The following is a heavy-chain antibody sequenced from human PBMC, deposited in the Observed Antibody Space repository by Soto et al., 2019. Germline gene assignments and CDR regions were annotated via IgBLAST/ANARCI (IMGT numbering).Heavy chain of an antibody. D-gene: IGHD6-19*01. CDR2: IYYSGST. J-gene: IGHJ3*01. Sequence: SETLSLTCTVSGGCISSSSNYWGWIRQPPGKGLEWIGSIYYSGSTYYNPSLKSRVTISVDTSKNQLSLNLSSVTAADTALYYCARHSTGWYAAFDVWGQGTMVTVSS. V-gene: IGHV4-39*01. CDR3: ARHSTGWYAAFDV. CDR1: GGCISSSSNY.